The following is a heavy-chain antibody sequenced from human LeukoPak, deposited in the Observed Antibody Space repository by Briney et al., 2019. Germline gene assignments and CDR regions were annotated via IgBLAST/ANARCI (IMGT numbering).Heavy chain of an antibody. CDR1: GFTFSSYS. CDR2: ISSSSSYI. V-gene: IGHV3-21*01. J-gene: IGHJ4*02. Sequence: GRSLRLSCAASGFTFSSYSMNWVRQAPGKGLEWVSSISSSSSYIYYADSVKGRFTISRDNAKNSLYLQMNSLRAEDTAVYYCARDLFRSTVDYWGQGTLVTVSS. CDR3: ARDLFRSTVDY. D-gene: IGHD3-10*02.